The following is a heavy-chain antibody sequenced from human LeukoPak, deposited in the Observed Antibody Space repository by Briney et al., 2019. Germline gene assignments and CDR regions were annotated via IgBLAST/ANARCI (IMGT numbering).Heavy chain of an antibody. Sequence: SETLSLTCTVSSGSISSYYWSWIRQPPGKGLEWIGYIYYTGSTNYNPSLKSRVTISVDTSKNQSSLNLSSVTAADTAVYYCARHGPYLGRLGWFDPWGQGTLVTVSS. CDR2: IYYTGST. CDR1: SGSISSYY. D-gene: IGHD1-26*01. CDR3: ARHGPYLGRLGWFDP. V-gene: IGHV4-59*08. J-gene: IGHJ5*02.